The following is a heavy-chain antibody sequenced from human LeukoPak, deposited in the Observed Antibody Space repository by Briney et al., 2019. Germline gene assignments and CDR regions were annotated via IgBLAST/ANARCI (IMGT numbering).Heavy chain of an antibody. J-gene: IGHJ6*01. CDR3: ARVPHYYYYGMDV. CDR2: INPNSGGT. Sequence: ASVTVSCKASGYTFTGYYMHWVRQAPGQGLEWMGWINPNSGGTNYAQKFQGWVNLTRDTSITTAYMELSRLRSDDTAVYYCARVPHYYYYGMDVWGQGTTVTVSS. V-gene: IGHV1-2*04. CDR1: GYTFTGYY.